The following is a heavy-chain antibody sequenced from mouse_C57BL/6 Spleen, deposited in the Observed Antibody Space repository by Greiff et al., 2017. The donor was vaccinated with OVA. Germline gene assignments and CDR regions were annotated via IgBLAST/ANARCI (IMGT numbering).Heavy chain of an antibody. CDR2: INYDGSST. CDR3: ARDSPDGYYDYFDY. CDR1: GFTFSDYY. V-gene: IGHV5-16*01. D-gene: IGHD2-3*01. J-gene: IGHJ2*01. Sequence: EVKLLESEGGLVQPGSSMKLSCTASGFTFSDYYMAWVRQVPEKGLEWVANINYDGSSTYYLDSLKSRFIISRDNAKNILYLQMSSLKSEDTATYYCARDSPDGYYDYFDYWGQGTTLTVSS.